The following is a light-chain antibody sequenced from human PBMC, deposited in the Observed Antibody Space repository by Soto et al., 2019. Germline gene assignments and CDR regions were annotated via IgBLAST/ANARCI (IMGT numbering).Light chain of an antibody. Sequence: QSLLTHPASVSVSPGQSITISCTGSSSDVGGYNYVSWYQQHPGKAPRLMISEVSNRPSRVSNRFSGSKSGNTASLTISGLQAEDEADYYCSSYTSSSTLVFGTGTKVNVL. CDR2: EVS. J-gene: IGLJ1*01. CDR1: SSDVGGYNY. CDR3: SSYTSSSTLV. V-gene: IGLV2-14*01.